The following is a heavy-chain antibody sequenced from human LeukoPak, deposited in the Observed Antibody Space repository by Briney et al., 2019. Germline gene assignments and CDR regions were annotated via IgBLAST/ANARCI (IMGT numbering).Heavy chain of an antibody. CDR1: GFTFNDYY. J-gene: IGHJ4*02. CDR2: IGSSGGSI. Sequence: GGSLRLSCAASGFTFNDYYMSWIRQAPGKGLEWISFIGSSGGSINYADSVKGRFTISRDNAKNSLSLQMNSLRAEDTAVYYCVRGRTSGSSWPFDYWGQGTLVTVSS. CDR3: VRGRTSGSSWPFDY. D-gene: IGHD6-13*01. V-gene: IGHV3-11*04.